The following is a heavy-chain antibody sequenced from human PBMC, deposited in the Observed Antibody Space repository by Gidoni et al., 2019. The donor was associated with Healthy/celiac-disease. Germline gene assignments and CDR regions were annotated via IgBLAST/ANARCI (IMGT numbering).Heavy chain of an antibody. CDR2: INPNSGGT. J-gene: IGHJ4*02. CDR3: ARALELVPPDY. V-gene: IGHV1-2*04. CDR1: GYTFTGYY. Sequence: QVRLVQSGAAVKKPGASVKVSCKASGYTFTGYYMHWVRQAPGQGLEWRGWINPNSGGTNYAQKFQGWVTMTKDTSISTAYMELSRLRADDTAVYYCARALELVPPDYWGQGTLVTVSS. D-gene: IGHD6-13*01.